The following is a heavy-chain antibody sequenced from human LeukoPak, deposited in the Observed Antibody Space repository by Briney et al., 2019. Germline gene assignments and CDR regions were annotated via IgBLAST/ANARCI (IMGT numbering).Heavy chain of an antibody. D-gene: IGHD1-1*01. J-gene: IGHJ5*02. CDR2: IYYSGST. V-gene: IGHV4-59*01. Sequence: SETLSLTCTVSGGSISSNYWSWSRQPPGKGLEWIGYIYYSGSTNYNPSLKSRVTISVDTSKKQFSLKLSSVTAADTAVYYCARDPGTNWFDPWGQGTLVTVSS. CDR3: ARDPGTNWFDP. CDR1: GGSISSNY.